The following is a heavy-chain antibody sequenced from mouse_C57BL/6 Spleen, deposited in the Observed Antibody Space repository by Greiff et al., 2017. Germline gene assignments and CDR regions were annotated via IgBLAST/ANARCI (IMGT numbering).Heavy chain of an antibody. CDR2: IDPSDSET. CDR3: ARGCYAMDD. V-gene: IGHV1-52*01. Sequence: VQLQQPGAELVRPGSSVKLSCKASGYTFTSYWMHWVKQRPIQGLEWIGNIDPSDSETNYNQKFKDKATLTVDKSSSTAYMQLSSLTSEDSAVYYCARGCYAMDDWGQGTSVTVSS. CDR1: GYTFTSYW. J-gene: IGHJ4*01.